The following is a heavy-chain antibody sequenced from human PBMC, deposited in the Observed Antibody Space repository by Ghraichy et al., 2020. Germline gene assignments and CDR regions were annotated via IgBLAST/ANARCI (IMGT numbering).Heavy chain of an antibody. CDR2: ISVSGGST. Sequence: GGSLRLSCAASGFTFSSYAMSWVRQAPGKGLEWVSAISVSGGSTYYADSVKGRFTISRDNSKNTLYLQMNSLRAEDTAVYYCAKSGAAWSYFDWFYYFDYWGQGTLVTVSS. J-gene: IGHJ4*02. CDR3: AKSGAAWSYFDWFYYFDY. V-gene: IGHV3-23*01. CDR1: GFTFSSYA. D-gene: IGHD3-9*01.